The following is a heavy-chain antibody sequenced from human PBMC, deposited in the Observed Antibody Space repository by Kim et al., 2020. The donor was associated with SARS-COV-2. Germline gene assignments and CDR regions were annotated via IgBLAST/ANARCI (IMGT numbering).Heavy chain of an antibody. CDR2: IYGGGST. V-gene: IGHV3-66*01. J-gene: IGHJ4*02. Sequence: GGSLRLSCVVSGFTVSNTYMSWVRQAPGKGLEWVSIIYGGGSTYYADSVKGRFTISSDDSRNTVYLQINSVRAEDTAVYFCAREPSTYFDYWGQGTLVTVSS. CDR1: GFTVSNTY. CDR3: AREPSTYFDY.